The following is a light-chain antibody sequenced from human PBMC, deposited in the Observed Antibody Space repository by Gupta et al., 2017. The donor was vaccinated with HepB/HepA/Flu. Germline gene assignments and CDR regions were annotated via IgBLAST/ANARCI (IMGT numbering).Light chain of an antibody. CDR3: SSYTGSSFFML. J-gene: IGLJ2*01. V-gene: IGLV2-18*02. CDR2: EVT. Sequence: QSALTQPPSVSGSPGQSVTISCTGTSSDVGSYNRVSWYQQTPGTAPKVIIYEVTYRPSGVPDRFSGSKSGNTASLTISGLQAEDEADYYCSSYTGSSFFMLFGGGTKLTVL. CDR1: SSDVGSYNR.